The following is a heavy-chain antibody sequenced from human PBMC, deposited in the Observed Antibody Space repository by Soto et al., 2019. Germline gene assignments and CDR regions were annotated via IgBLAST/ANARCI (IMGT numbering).Heavy chain of an antibody. Sequence: PSETLSLTCAVFGGSFSGYYWNWIRQPPGKGLEWIGEINYSGSTYYYSSLKSRVTISVDTSRNQFSLKLSSVTAADTAVYYCDIVDTAMGNDYWGQENLLTVSS. V-gene: IGHV4-34*01. CDR3: DIVDTAMGNDY. CDR1: GGSFSGYY. CDR2: INYSGST. J-gene: IGHJ4*02. D-gene: IGHD5-18*01.